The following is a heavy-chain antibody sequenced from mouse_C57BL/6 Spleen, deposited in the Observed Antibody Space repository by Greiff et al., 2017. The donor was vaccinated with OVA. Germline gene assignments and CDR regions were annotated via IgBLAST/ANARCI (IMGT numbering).Heavy chain of an antibody. D-gene: IGHD1-1*01. CDR3: ARRGYYGSGAMDY. J-gene: IGHJ4*01. Sequence: QVQLQQPGSELVKPGASVKLSCKASGYTFTSYWMHWVKQRPGQGLEWIGNINPSNGGTNYNEKFKSKATLTVDKSSSTAYMQLSSLTSEDSAVDWCARRGYYGSGAMDYWGQGTSVTVSS. CDR2: INPSNGGT. CDR1: GYTFTSYW. V-gene: IGHV1-53*01.